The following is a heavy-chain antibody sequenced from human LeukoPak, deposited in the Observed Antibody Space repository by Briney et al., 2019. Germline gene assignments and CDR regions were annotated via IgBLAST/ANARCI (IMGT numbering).Heavy chain of an antibody. V-gene: IGHV3-21*01. J-gene: IGHJ3*02. D-gene: IGHD3-10*01. CDR1: GFTLSSYT. Sequence: PGGSLRLSCAASGFTLSSYTMNWVRQAPGKGLEWVSSISTSSNYIYYEDSVKGRFTISRDNAKNSLYLQMNSLRAEDTAVYYCARVYGSGSYFWDYAFEIWGQGTMVIVSS. CDR2: ISTSSNYI. CDR3: ARVYGSGSYFWDYAFEI.